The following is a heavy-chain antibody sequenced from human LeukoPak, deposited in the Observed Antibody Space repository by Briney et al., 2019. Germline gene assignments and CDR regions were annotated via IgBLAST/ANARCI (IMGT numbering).Heavy chain of an antibody. CDR3: ASPYCGGDCYLDAFDI. J-gene: IGHJ3*02. CDR1: GYTFTSYG. V-gene: IGHV1-18*01. D-gene: IGHD2-21*02. CDR2: ISAYNGNT. Sequence: ASVKVSCKASGYTFTSYGISWVRQAPGQGLEWMGWISAYNGNTNYAQKFQGRVTITADKSTSTAYMELSSLRSEDTAVYYCASPYCGGDCYLDAFDIWGQGTMVTVSS.